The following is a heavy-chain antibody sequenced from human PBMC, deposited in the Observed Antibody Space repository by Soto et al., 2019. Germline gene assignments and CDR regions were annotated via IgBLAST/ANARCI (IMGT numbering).Heavy chain of an antibody. J-gene: IGHJ5*02. CDR1: GDSVSSNSAA. V-gene: IGHV6-1*01. CDR3: ARDVPDIVVVVAATEPFDP. D-gene: IGHD2-15*01. CDR2: TYYRSKWYN. Sequence: SQTLSLTCAISGDSVSSNSAAWNWIRQSPSRGLEWLGRTYYRSKWYNDYAVSVKSRITINPDTSKNQFSLQLNSVTPEDTAVYYCARDVPDIVVVVAATEPFDPWGQGTLVTVSS.